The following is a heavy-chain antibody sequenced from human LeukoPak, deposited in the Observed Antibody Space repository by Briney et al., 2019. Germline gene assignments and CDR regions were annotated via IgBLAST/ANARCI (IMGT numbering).Heavy chain of an antibody. CDR3: AKDGSYYDVDY. CDR2: IRFDGSSI. D-gene: IGHD3-22*01. CDR1: GFTFSSYG. Sequence: PGGSLRLSCAASGFTFSSYGIHWVRQAPGKGLEWVAFIRFDGSSIFYADSVKGRFIIYRDNSRNTLYLQMNNVRAEDTAVYYCAKDGSYYDVDYWGQGTLVTVSS. J-gene: IGHJ4*02. V-gene: IGHV3-30*02.